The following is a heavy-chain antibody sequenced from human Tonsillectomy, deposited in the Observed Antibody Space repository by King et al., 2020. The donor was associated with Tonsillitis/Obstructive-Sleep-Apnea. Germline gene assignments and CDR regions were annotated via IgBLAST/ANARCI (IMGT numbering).Heavy chain of an antibody. Sequence: VQLVESGGGVVQPGRSLRLSCAASGFTFSSYGMHRVRQAPGKGLEWVAVIWYDGSNKYYADSVKGRFTISRDNSKNTLYLQMNSLRAEDTAVYYCARDEDTEYSSSWYYFDYWGQGTLVTVSS. V-gene: IGHV3-33*01. D-gene: IGHD6-13*01. J-gene: IGHJ4*02. CDR3: ARDEDTEYSSSWYYFDY. CDR2: IWYDGSNK. CDR1: GFTFSSYG.